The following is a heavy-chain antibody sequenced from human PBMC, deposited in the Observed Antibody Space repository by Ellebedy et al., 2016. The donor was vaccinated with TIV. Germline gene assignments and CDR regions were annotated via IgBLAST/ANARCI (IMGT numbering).Heavy chain of an antibody. CDR1: GFTFSAYS. Sequence: GGSLRLSXAASGFTFSAYSMSWVRQAPGKGPEWVSSVGRSGNYINYADSVKGRFTISRDNAKNSMSLQMSSLRVEDTAVYYCARDPWGIGAADAFDLWGRGTMVTVSS. J-gene: IGHJ3*01. CDR2: VGRSGNYI. D-gene: IGHD3-16*01. V-gene: IGHV3-21*01. CDR3: ARDPWGIGAADAFDL.